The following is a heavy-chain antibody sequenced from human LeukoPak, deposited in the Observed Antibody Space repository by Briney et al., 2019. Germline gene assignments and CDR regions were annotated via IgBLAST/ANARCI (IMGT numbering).Heavy chain of an antibody. CDR2: ISGSGSST. D-gene: IGHD3-10*01. CDR1: GFTFSTYA. J-gene: IGHJ3*01. CDR3: AKPDYYGSLGAFDV. Sequence: GGSLRLPCAASGFTFSTYAMTWVRQAPGKGLEWVSTISGSGSSTYCADSVKGRFTISRDNSKNTLSLQMNSLRVEDTAVYYCAKPDYYGSLGAFDVWGQGTTVTVSS. V-gene: IGHV3-23*01.